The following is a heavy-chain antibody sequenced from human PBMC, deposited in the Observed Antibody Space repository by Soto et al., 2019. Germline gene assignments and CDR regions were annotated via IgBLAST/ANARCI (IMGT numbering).Heavy chain of an antibody. J-gene: IGHJ6*02. CDR1: GFTFSSYA. CDR2: ISYDGSNK. Sequence: QVQLVESGGGVVQPGRSLRLSCAPSGFTFSSYAMHWVRQAPGKGLEWVAVISYDGSNKYYADSVKGRFTISRDNSKNTLYLQMNSLRVEDTAVYYCARGGPTYYYYGMGVWGQGTTVTVSS. CDR3: ARGGPTYYYYGMGV. D-gene: IGHD2-15*01. V-gene: IGHV3-30-3*01.